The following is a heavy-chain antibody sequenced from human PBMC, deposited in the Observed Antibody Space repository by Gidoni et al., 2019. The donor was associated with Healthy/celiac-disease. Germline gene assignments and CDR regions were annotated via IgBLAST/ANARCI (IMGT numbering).Heavy chain of an antibody. D-gene: IGHD2-2*02. Sequence: EVQLVESGGGVVQPGGSLRLSCAASGFTFSSYWMHWVRQAPGKGLVWVSRLNSDGSSTSYADSVKGRFTISRDNAKNTLYLQMNSLRAEDTAVYYCAREREGGYCSSTSCYTGWFDPWGQGTLVTVSS. CDR3: AREREGGYCSSTSCYTGWFDP. V-gene: IGHV3-74*01. CDR1: GFTFSSYW. J-gene: IGHJ5*02. CDR2: LNSDGSST.